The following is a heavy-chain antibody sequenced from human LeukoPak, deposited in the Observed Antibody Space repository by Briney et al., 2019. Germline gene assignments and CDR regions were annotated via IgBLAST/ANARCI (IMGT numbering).Heavy chain of an antibody. V-gene: IGHV4-59*01. J-gene: IGHJ6*03. Sequence: SETLSLTCAVYGGSFSGYYWSWIRQPPGKGLEWIGYFYYSGSTNYNPSLKSRVTISVDTSKNQFSLKLSSVTAADTAVYYCARERGIYYYYMDVWGKGTTVTVYS. CDR1: GGSFSGYY. CDR3: ARERGIYYYYMDV. CDR2: FYYSGST. D-gene: IGHD3-16*01.